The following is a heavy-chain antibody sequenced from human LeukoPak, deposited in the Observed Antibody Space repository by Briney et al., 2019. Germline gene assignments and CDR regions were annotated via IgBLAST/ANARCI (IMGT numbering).Heavy chain of an antibody. CDR2: IIPIFGTA. V-gene: IGHV1-69*05. Sequence: AASVKVSCKASGGTFSSYAISWVRQAPGQGLEWMGGIIPIFGTANYAQKFQGRVTITTDESTSTAYMELSSLRSEDTAVYYCARSLGHSSGWPPGYWGQGTLVTVSS. CDR1: GGTFSSYA. J-gene: IGHJ4*02. CDR3: ARSLGHSSGWPPGY. D-gene: IGHD6-19*01.